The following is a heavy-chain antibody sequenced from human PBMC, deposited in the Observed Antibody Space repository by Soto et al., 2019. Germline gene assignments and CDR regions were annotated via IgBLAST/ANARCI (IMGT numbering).Heavy chain of an antibody. D-gene: IGHD3-10*01. CDR2: IYYSGST. J-gene: IGHJ5*02. Sequence: LSLTCTVSGGSVSSGSYYWSWIRQPPGNALEWIGYIYYSGSTNYNPSLKSRVTISVDTSKNQFSLKLSSVTAADTAVYYCARDLGGYYGSGSYYTNWFDPWGQGTLVTVSS. CDR1: GGSVSSGSYY. V-gene: IGHV4-61*01. CDR3: ARDLGGYYGSGSYYTNWFDP.